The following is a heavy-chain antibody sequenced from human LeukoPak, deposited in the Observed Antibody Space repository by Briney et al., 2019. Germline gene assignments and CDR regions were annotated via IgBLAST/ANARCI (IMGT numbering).Heavy chain of an antibody. Sequence: GSLRLSCAASGFTFSSYSMNWVRQAPGKGLEWVSVISGSGGSTDYADSVKGRFTISRDNSKNTLYLQMNSLRAEDTAVYYCAKDIRVYIVVAGTDWGQGTLVTVSS. D-gene: IGHD6-19*01. CDR2: ISGSGGST. CDR3: AKDIRVYIVVAGTD. V-gene: IGHV3-23*01. J-gene: IGHJ4*02. CDR1: GFTFSSYS.